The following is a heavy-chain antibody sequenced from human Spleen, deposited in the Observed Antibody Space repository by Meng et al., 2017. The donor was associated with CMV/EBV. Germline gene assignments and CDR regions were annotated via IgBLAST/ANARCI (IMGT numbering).Heavy chain of an antibody. CDR2: IWYHGSNK. D-gene: IGHD2-21*02. CDR1: GFTFRNYG. J-gene: IGHJ4*02. Sequence: LSWAASGFTFRNYGMHWVRQAPGKGLEWVAIIWYHGSNKYYADSVKGRFTISRDNSKSTLYLQMNSLRVEDTAVYYCVKEGDVSGDYWGQGTLVTVSS. V-gene: IGHV3-33*06. CDR3: VKEGDVSGDY.